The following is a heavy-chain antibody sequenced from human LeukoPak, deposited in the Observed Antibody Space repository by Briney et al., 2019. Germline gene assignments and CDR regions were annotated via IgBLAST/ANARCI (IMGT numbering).Heavy chain of an antibody. V-gene: IGHV1-2*02. D-gene: IGHD5-24*01. CDR1: GYTFSGYY. Sequence: GASVKVSCKASGYTFSGYYMHWVRQAPGQGLEWMGWINPNSGDTKYAQKFQGRVTMTRDTSITTGYMELSWLTSDDTAVYYCARVEGGYNYKFDYGGQGTLVTVSS. CDR2: INPNSGDT. CDR3: ARVEGGYNYKFDY. J-gene: IGHJ4*02.